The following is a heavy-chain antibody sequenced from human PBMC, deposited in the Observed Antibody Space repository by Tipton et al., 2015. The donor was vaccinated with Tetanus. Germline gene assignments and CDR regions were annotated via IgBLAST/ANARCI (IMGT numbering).Heavy chain of an antibody. D-gene: IGHD5-12*01. Sequence: SLRLSCAASDFTFSSYNMNWVRQAPGKGLEWVSYISSSSNTIYYGDSVKGRFTISRDNAKNSLYLQMNSLRDEDTAVYFCARGQNIATRNFDRWGRGSLVTVSS. J-gene: IGHJ2*01. V-gene: IGHV3-48*02. CDR2: ISSSSNTI. CDR1: DFTFSSYN. CDR3: ARGQNIATRNFDR.